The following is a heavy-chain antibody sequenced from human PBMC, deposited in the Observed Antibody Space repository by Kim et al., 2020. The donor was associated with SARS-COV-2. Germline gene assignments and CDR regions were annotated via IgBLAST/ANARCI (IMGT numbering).Heavy chain of an antibody. V-gene: IGHV6-1*01. CDR1: GDSVSSNSAA. D-gene: IGHD6-19*01. CDR2: TYYRSKWYN. CDR3: ARDWEPYSSGWYYRRGTVGMDV. Sequence: SQTLSLTCAISGDSVSSNSAAWNWIRQSPSRGLEWLGRTYYRSKWYNDYAVSVKSRITINPDTSKNQFSLQLNSVTPEDTAVYYCARDWEPYSSGWYYRRGTVGMDVWGQGTTVTVSS. J-gene: IGHJ6*02.